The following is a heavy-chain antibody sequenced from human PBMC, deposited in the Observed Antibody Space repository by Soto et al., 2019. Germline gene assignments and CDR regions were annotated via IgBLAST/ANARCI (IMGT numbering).Heavy chain of an antibody. CDR2: ISSSSSTI. J-gene: IGHJ6*03. CDR1: GFTFSSYS. CDR3: ARAVATTQNYYYYYYMDV. D-gene: IGHD5-12*01. V-gene: IGHV3-48*01. Sequence: EVQLVESGGGLVQPGGSLRLSCAASGFTFSSYSMNWVRQAPGKGLEWVSYISSSSSTIYYADSVKGRFTISRDNAKNSLYLQMNSLRAEDTAVYYCARAVATTQNYYYYYYMDVWGKGTTVTVSS.